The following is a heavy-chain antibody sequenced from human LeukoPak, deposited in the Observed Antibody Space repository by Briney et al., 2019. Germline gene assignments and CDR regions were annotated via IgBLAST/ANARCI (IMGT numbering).Heavy chain of an antibody. CDR3: AKNAMRGRWNYHYGMDV. CDR2: ISANGGST. J-gene: IGHJ6*02. D-gene: IGHD1-1*01. CDR1: GYTFTSYD. V-gene: IGHV3-23*01. Sequence: GGSLRLSCKASGYTFTSYDMSWVRQAPGQGLEWVAGISANGGSTAYAHKVKGRFTVSRDNSINTVYLQVNSLRAEDTAVYYCAKNAMRGRWNYHYGMDVWGRGTTVLVSS.